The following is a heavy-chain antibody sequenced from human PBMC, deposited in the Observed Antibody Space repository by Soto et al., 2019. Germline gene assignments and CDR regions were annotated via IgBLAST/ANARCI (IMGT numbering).Heavy chain of an antibody. V-gene: IGHV4-34*01. Sequence: SETLSLTCAVYGGSFSGYYWSWIRQPPGKGLEWIGEINHSGSTNYNPSLKSRVTISVDTSKNQFSLKLSSVTAADTAVYYCARIRTVTMYYYYYGMDVWGQGTTVTVSS. CDR2: INHSGST. D-gene: IGHD4-4*01. CDR3: ARIRTVTMYYYYYGMDV. CDR1: GGSFSGYY. J-gene: IGHJ6*02.